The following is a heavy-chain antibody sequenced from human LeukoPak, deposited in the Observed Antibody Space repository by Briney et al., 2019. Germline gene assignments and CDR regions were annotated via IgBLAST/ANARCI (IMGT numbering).Heavy chain of an antibody. CDR2: IYSSGST. D-gene: IGHD1-26*01. Sequence: SETLSLTCIVAGGSISSYYWSWIRQPPGKGLEWIGYIYSSGSTNSNPSLKSRVTISVDTSKSQFSLKMTSVTAADTAVYYCARQGSGGRAFDIWGQGTMVTVSS. CDR1: GGSISSYY. CDR3: ARQGSGGRAFDI. J-gene: IGHJ3*02. V-gene: IGHV4-59*08.